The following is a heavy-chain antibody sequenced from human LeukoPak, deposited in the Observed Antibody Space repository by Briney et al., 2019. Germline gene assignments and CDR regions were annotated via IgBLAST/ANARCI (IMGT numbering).Heavy chain of an antibody. CDR3: ARGWWGSFDY. V-gene: IGHV4-59*01. Sequence: SETLSLTCTVSGGSISGYYWSWIRQPPGKGLEWIAFIYYSGTTNYNPSLKSRVTISLDTSKNQFSLKLISVTAADTAVYYCARGWWGSFDYWGQGTLVTVSS. D-gene: IGHD2-15*01. CDR1: GGSISGYY. CDR2: IYYSGTT. J-gene: IGHJ4*02.